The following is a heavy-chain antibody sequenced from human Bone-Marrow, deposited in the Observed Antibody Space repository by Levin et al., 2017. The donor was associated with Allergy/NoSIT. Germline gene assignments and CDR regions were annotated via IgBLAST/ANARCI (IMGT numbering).Heavy chain of an antibody. D-gene: IGHD5-12*01. CDR3: ARSPGGSHFDY. V-gene: IGHV1-69*02. CDR2: IIPKLDIQ. Sequence: VASVKVSCKASGDSFSPYTISWVRQAPGQGLQWMGRIIPKLDIQNYAETFQGRVTITADKSTRTAYLELRSLTSEDTAVYYCARSPGGSHFDYWGQGTLVTVSS. CDR1: GDSFSPYT. J-gene: IGHJ4*02.